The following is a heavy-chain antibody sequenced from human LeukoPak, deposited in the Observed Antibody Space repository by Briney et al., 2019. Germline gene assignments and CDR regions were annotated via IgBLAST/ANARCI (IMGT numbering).Heavy chain of an antibody. D-gene: IGHD5-18*01. CDR2: ISSNGGST. CDR1: GFTFSRYA. J-gene: IGHJ4*02. V-gene: IGHV3-64D*09. CDR3: VKARGIQLWLPGDY. Sequence: GGSLRLSCSASGFTFSRYAMHWVRQAPGKGLEYVSAISSNGGSTYYGDSVKGRFTISRDNSKNTPYLQMSSLRAEDTAVYYCVKARGIQLWLPGDYWGQGTLVTVSS.